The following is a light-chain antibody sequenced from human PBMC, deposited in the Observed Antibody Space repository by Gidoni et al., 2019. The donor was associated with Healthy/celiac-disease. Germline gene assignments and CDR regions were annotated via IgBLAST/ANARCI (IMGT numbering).Light chain of an antibody. CDR1: QSVLYSTHNKNY. J-gene: IGKJ1*01. Sequence: DIVMIQSHDSLAVSLGERATINCKSSQSVLYSTHNKNYLAWYQQKPGQPPKLLIYWASTRESGVPDRFRGGGSGTDFALTISSLQAGDVAVYYCQQYFSTPRTFGQGTKVEIK. CDR2: WAS. V-gene: IGKV4-1*01. CDR3: QQYFSTPRT.